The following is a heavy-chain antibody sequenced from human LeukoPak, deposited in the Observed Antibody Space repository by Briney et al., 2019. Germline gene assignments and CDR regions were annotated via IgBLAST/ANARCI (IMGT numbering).Heavy chain of an antibody. J-gene: IGHJ4*02. CDR2: ISSSSSTI. D-gene: IGHD3-10*01. CDR1: GFTFSSYS. Sequence: GGSLRLSCAASGFTFSSYSMNWVRQAPGKGLEWVSYISSSSSTIYYADSVKGRFTISRDNSKNTLYLQMNSLRAEDTAVYYCAREGAGDLDYWGQGTLVTVSS. CDR3: AREGAGDLDY. V-gene: IGHV3-48*01.